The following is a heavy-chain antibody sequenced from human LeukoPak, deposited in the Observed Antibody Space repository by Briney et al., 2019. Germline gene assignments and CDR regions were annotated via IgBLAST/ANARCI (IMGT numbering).Heavy chain of an antibody. CDR1: GFTFSSYG. CDR3: ARDGLSVVVAAGYYYMDV. V-gene: IGHV3-30*02. CDR2: IRYDGSNK. Sequence: QAGGSLRLSCAASGFTFSSYGMHWVRQAPGKGLEWVAFIRYDGSNKYYADSVKGRFTISRDNSKNTLYLQMNSLRAEDTAVYYCARDGLSVVVAAGYYYMDVWGKGTTVTVSS. J-gene: IGHJ6*03. D-gene: IGHD2-15*01.